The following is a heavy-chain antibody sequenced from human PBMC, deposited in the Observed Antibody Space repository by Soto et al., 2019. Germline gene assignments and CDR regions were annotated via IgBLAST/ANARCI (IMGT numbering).Heavy chain of an antibody. Sequence: HPGGSLRLSCAASGFTFSSYGMHWVRQAPGKGLEWVAVIWYDGSNKYYADSVKGRFTISRDNSKNTLYLQMNSLRAEDTAVYYCAGAAAGGHRARLAYYYYGMDVWGQGTTVTVSS. CDR3: AGAAAGGHRARLAYYYYGMDV. D-gene: IGHD6-13*01. V-gene: IGHV3-33*01. CDR1: GFTFSSYG. J-gene: IGHJ6*02. CDR2: IWYDGSNK.